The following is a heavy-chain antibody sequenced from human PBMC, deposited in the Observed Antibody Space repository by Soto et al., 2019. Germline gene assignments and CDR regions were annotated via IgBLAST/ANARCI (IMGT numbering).Heavy chain of an antibody. J-gene: IGHJ5*02. Sequence: QVQLVESGGGVVQPGRSLRLPCAASGFTFSSYGMHWVRQAPGKGLEWVAVISYDGSNKYYADSVKGRFTISRDNSKNTLCLQMNSLRAEDTAVYYCAKDTCSGGSCYHWFDPWGQGTLVTVSS. V-gene: IGHV3-30*18. CDR3: AKDTCSGGSCYHWFDP. CDR1: GFTFSSYG. CDR2: ISYDGSNK. D-gene: IGHD2-15*01.